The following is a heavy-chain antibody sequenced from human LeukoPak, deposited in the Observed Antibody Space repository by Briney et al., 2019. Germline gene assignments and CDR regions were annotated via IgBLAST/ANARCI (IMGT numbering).Heavy chain of an antibody. Sequence: GGSLRLSCAASGFTFSAYSMNWVRQAPGKGLEWISYIGISSGNTKYADSVKGRFTISGDKAKNSLYLQMNSLRVEDTAVYYCARDPPILRWSFDYWGQGTLVTVSS. CDR3: ARDPPILRWSFDY. J-gene: IGHJ4*02. D-gene: IGHD4-23*01. V-gene: IGHV3-48*01. CDR2: IGISSGNT. CDR1: GFTFSAYS.